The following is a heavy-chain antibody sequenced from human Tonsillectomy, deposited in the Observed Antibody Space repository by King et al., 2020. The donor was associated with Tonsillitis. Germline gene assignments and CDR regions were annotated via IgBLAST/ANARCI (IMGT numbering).Heavy chain of an antibody. CDR2: ISYDGSNK. CDR1: GFTFSSYG. V-gene: IGHV3-33*05. Sequence: VQLVESGGGVVQPGRSLRLSCAASGFTFSSYGMHWVRQAPGKGLEWVAVISYDGSNKYYADSVKGRFTISRDNSKNTLYLQMNSLRAEDTAVYYCARGEGPSGFYSSSWATDYWGQGTLVTVSS. D-gene: IGHD6-13*01. CDR3: ARGEGPSGFYSSSWATDY. J-gene: IGHJ4*02.